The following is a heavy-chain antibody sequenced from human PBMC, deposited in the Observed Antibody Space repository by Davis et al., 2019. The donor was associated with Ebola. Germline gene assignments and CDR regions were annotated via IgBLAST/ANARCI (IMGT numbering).Heavy chain of an antibody. CDR3: ARGKQWLAFDY. J-gene: IGHJ4*02. Sequence: PGGSLRLSCITSGFTFSGSYMSWIRQAPGKGLEWISYISSNATTIYYADSVKGRFTISRDNAKNSLSLQMNSLRVEDTAVYYCARGKQWLAFDYWGQGVLVTVSS. D-gene: IGHD6-19*01. CDR1: GFTFSGSY. CDR2: ISSNATTI. V-gene: IGHV3-11*01.